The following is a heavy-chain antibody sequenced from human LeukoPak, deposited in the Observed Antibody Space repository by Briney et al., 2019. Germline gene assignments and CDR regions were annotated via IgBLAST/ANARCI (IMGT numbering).Heavy chain of an antibody. CDR2: ISYDANKQ. Sequence: GGSLRLSCAVSGFTFSSYTMHWVRQAPGKGLEWVALISYDANKQFQSDSVKGRFTISRDNSKNTLYLQMNSLRVEDTAVYYCARISLAFGMDVWGQGTTVIVSS. V-gene: IGHV3-30-3*01. CDR3: ARISLAFGMDV. J-gene: IGHJ6*02. D-gene: IGHD3-16*01. CDR1: GFTFSSYT.